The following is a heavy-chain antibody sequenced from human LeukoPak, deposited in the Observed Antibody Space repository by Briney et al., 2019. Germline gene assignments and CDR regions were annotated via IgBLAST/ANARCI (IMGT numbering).Heavy chain of an antibody. J-gene: IGHJ4*02. CDR2: VTPSSGWR. V-gene: IGHV1-2*02. Sequence: GASVKVSCKAVGDTFNDYHVHWVRQAPGLGAQGLEWMGWVTPSSGWRRYSQRFQGRVAMTRDTSTSTVYMEMSSLRSEDTAVYYCARDTGNTGTYVWGNHFDYWGQKILVTVSS. CDR1: GDTFNDYH. D-gene: IGHD3-16*01. CDR3: ARDTGNTGTYVWGNHFDY.